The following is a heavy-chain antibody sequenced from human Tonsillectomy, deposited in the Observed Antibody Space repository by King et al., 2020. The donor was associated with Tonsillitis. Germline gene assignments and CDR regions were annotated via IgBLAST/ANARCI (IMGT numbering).Heavy chain of an antibody. CDR2: INHSGST. V-gene: IGHV4-34*01. CDR1: GGSFSGYY. Sequence: VQLQQWGAGLLKPSETLSLTCAVYGGSFSGYYWSWIRQPPGKGLDWIGEINHSGSTNYNPSLKSRVTISVDTSKNQFSLKLGSVTAADTAVYYCARGPEEEQQLVGDWFDPWGQGTLVTVSS. CDR3: ARGPEEEQQLVGDWFDP. J-gene: IGHJ5*02. D-gene: IGHD6-13*01.